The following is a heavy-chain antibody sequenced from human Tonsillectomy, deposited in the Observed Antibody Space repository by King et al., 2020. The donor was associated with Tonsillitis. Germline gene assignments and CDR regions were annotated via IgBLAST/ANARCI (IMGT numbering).Heavy chain of an antibody. Sequence: QLVQSGAEVKKPGSSVKVSCKASGGTFSSHAISWVRQAPGQGLEWMGGIIPIFGTANYAQKFQGRVTITADESTSTANMELSSLRPEDTAVYYCARDRWPYYYDSSGYYQSFDYWGQGTLVTVSS. CDR1: GGTFSSHA. D-gene: IGHD3-22*01. CDR2: IIPIFGTA. CDR3: ARDRWPYYYDSSGYYQSFDY. J-gene: IGHJ4*02. V-gene: IGHV1-69*12.